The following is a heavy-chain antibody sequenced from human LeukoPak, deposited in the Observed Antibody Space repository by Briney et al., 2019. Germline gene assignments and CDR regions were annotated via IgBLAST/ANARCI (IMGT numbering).Heavy chain of an antibody. CDR3: ARERGRVSSSWFQPADY. CDR2: IYTSGST. Sequence: PSETLSLTCTASGGSISSYYWSWIRQPAGKGLEWIGRIYTSGSTNYNPSLKSRVTMSEDTSKNQFSLKLSSVTAADTAVYYCARERGRVSSSWFQPADYWGQGTLVTVSS. CDR1: GGSISSYY. J-gene: IGHJ4*02. D-gene: IGHD6-13*01. V-gene: IGHV4-4*07.